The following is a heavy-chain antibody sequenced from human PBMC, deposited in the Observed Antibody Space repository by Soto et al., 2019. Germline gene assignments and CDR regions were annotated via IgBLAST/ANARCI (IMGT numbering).Heavy chain of an antibody. CDR3: VRVPTGGYALSVDEY. CDR2: INGDGTRT. CDR1: GFTFSTYW. J-gene: IGHJ4*02. Sequence: EVQLVESGGGLVQPGGSLRLSCVASGFTFSTYWMHWVRQAPGKGLVWVSRINGDGTRTTYADSVEGRFTISRDNAKNTLYLQMNSLRAEDTAVYFCVRVPTGGYALSVDEYWGQGTLVTVSS. D-gene: IGHD5-12*01. V-gene: IGHV3-74*01.